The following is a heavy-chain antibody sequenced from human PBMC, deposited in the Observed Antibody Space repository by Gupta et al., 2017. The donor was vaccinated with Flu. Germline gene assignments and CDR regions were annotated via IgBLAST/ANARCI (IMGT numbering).Heavy chain of an antibody. J-gene: IGHJ6*02. CDR1: GFTFRSNA. Sequence: EVQLLESGGGLVQPGGSLRLSCAASGFTFRSNAISWVRLAPGKGLEWVSAISGSGGSTYYADSVKGRFTISGDNSKNTLYLQMNSLRAEDTAVDYCAKSQWFGEPQFDYYYYGMDVWGQGTTVTVSS. CDR2: ISGSGGST. D-gene: IGHD3-10*01. CDR3: AKSQWFGEPQFDYYYYGMDV. V-gene: IGHV3-23*01.